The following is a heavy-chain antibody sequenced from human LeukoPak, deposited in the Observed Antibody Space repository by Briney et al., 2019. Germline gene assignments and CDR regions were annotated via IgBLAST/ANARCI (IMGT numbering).Heavy chain of an antibody. CDR3: ARDQYDTWSRRGNFDS. Sequence: GGSLRLSCAASGFTFSSYAMHWVRQAPGKGLEWVAFISYDGSNKYYADSVKGRFTISRDNSKNTLYLQMISLRAEDTAVFYCARDQYDTWSRRGNFDSWGQGTLVIVSS. CDR2: ISYDGSNK. V-gene: IGHV3-30-3*01. J-gene: IGHJ4*02. D-gene: IGHD3-3*01. CDR1: GFTFSSYA.